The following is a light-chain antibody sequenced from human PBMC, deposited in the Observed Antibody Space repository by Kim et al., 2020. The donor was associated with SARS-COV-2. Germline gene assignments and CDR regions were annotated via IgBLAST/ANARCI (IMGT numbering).Light chain of an antibody. CDR2: EVG. J-gene: IGLJ1*01. CDR1: SSDVGGYNY. Sequence: QSALTQPPSASGSPGQSVTISCTGTSSDVGGYNYVSWYQQHPGKAPKLMIYEVGKRPSGVPDRFSGSKSGNTASLTISGLQAEDKADYYCTSHAGINNFPYVFGTGTKVTVL. V-gene: IGLV2-8*01. CDR3: TSHAGINNFPYV.